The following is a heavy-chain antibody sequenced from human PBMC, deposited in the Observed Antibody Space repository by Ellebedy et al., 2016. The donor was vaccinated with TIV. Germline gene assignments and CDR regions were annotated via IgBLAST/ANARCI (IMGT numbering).Heavy chain of an antibody. J-gene: IGHJ6*03. CDR1: GGTFSSYA. Sequence: SVKVSCXASGGTFSSYAISWVRQAPGPGLEWMGGIIPIFGTANYAQKFQGRVTITADESKSTAYMGLSSLRSEDTAVYYCARDRLEWPEYYYYMDGWGKGTTVTVSS. CDR2: IIPIFGTA. D-gene: IGHD3-3*01. V-gene: IGHV1-69*13. CDR3: ARDRLEWPEYYYYMDG.